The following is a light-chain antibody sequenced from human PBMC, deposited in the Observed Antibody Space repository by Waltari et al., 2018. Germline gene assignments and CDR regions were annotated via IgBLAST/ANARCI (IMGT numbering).Light chain of an antibody. V-gene: IGLV2-14*01. CDR3: LSYTTINTWV. CDR1: SGDIGAFNR. CDR2: EDP. Sequence: QSALTQPASVSGSPGQSLTISCSGTSGDIGAFNRFSWYQQFAGKAPRLLSYEDPLRPSEISGRFSGAKSGDTASLTISGLQAEDEADYFCLSYTTINTWVFGGGTKVTVL. J-gene: IGLJ3*02.